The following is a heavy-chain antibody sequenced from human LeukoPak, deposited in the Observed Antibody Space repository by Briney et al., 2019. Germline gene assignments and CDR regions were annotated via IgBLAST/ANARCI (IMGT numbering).Heavy chain of an antibody. D-gene: IGHD2-21*02. CDR1: GSTFTNYF. V-gene: IGHV1-46*01. CDR2: INPRGGST. Sequence: ASVKVSCKASGSTFTNYFMHWVRRAPGQGLEWMGIINPRGGSTGYAQKFQGRITMTTDMSTRTVYMELSSLESEDTAVYYCARRDCVGDCYSNWFDPWGQGTLVTVSS. J-gene: IGHJ5*02. CDR3: ARRDCVGDCYSNWFDP.